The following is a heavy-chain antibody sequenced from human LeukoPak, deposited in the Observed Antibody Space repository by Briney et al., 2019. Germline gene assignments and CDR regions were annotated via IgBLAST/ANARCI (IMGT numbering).Heavy chain of an antibody. J-gene: IGHJ4*02. CDR3: ARDAGRQQLAGGY. CDR1: GYTFTGYY. CDR2: INPNSGGT. V-gene: IGHV1-2*06. D-gene: IGHD6-13*01. Sequence: ASVKVSCKASGYTFTGYYMHWARQAPGQGLEWMGRINPNSGGTNYAQKFQGRVTMTRDTSISTAYMELSRLRSDDTAVYYCARDAGRQQLAGGYWGQGTLVTVSS.